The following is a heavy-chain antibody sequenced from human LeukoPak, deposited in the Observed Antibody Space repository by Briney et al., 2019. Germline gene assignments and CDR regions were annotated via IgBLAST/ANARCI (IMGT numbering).Heavy chain of an antibody. D-gene: IGHD2-2*01. CDR3: ARTTEGYCSSASCFGFSYSYYMDV. J-gene: IGHJ6*03. Sequence: SSETLSLTCTVSGGSISSYYWSWIRQPPGKGLEWIGYIYYSGSTNYNPSLKSRVTISVDTSKNQFSLKLSSVIAADTAVYYCARTTEGYCSSASCFGFSYSYYMDVWGKGTTVTVSS. V-gene: IGHV4-59*01. CDR1: GGSISSYY. CDR2: IYYSGST.